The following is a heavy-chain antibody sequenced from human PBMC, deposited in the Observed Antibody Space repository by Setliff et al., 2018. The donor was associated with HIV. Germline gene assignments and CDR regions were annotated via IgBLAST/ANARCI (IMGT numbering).Heavy chain of an antibody. CDR1: GGSITSGGYY. V-gene: IGHV4-31*03. J-gene: IGHJ4*02. CDR3: ARSPSARLYFDY. CDR2: IYYSGST. Sequence: NPSETLSLTCSVSGGSITSGGYYWSWIRQHPGKDLEWIGYIYYSGSTFYNPSLKSRVTISVDTSKNQFSLELTSVTAAGTAVYFCARSPSARLYFDYWGQGTLVTVSS.